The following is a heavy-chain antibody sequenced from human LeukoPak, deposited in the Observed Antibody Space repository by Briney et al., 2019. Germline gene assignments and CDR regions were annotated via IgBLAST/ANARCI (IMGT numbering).Heavy chain of an antibody. Sequence: GGSLRLSCAASGLTFSMPPMDWVRQAPGKGLEWVAFIQNDGNSKNYADSVRGRFTISRDTSKNTLYLQMNSLRAEDTAVYYCAKDLGEQLVRTGSYFDYWGQGTLVTVSS. V-gene: IGHV3-30*02. J-gene: IGHJ4*02. CDR3: AKDLGEQLVRTGSYFDY. CDR1: GLTFSMPP. CDR2: IQNDGNSK. D-gene: IGHD6-6*01.